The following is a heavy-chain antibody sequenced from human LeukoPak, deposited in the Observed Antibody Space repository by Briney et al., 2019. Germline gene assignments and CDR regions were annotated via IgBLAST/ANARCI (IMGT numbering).Heavy chain of an antibody. J-gene: IGHJ4*02. Sequence: GGSLRLSCATSGFIFSNYWMSWVRQVPGKGLEWVASISQDGAARTYLDSVKGRFTISRDNAKRSLYLQMNSLRAEDTAVYYCARDFHAVSLPYYFDSWGQGTLVTVSS. CDR1: GFIFSNYW. CDR2: ISQDGAAR. D-gene: IGHD2/OR15-2a*01. CDR3: ARDFHAVSLPYYFDS. V-gene: IGHV3-7*01.